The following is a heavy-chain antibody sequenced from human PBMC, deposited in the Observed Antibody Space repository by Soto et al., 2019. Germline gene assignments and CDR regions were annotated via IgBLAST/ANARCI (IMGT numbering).Heavy chain of an antibody. CDR3: ARRTVNIRTFYSGLKTHCFDY. CDR2: IYYSGST. V-gene: IGHV4-39*01. Sequence: SETLSLTCAVSGDSMSSSDYYWGWIRQPPGKGLEWIGSIYYSGSTYYNPSLQSRVAISVDTSKNQFSLKLKSVIAADTAIYYCARRTVNIRTFYSGLKTHCFDYWGQGAPVTVSS. J-gene: IGHJ4*02. D-gene: IGHD6-19*01. CDR1: GDSMSSSDYY.